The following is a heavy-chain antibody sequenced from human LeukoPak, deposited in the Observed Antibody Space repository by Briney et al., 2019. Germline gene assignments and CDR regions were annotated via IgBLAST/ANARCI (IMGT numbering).Heavy chain of an antibody. CDR2: IKEDGSEK. Sequence: GGSLGLSCAASGFTFSTYWMSWVRQAPGKGLEWVANIKEDGSEKYYGDSVKGRFTISRDNAKNSLYLQMNSLRAEATAVYYCARDSSGYQWGQGTLVTVSS. D-gene: IGHD3-22*01. CDR1: GFTFSTYW. V-gene: IGHV3-7*01. J-gene: IGHJ4*02. CDR3: ARDSSGYQ.